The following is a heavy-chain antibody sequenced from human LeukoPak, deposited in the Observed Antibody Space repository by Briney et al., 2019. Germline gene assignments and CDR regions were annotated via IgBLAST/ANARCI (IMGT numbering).Heavy chain of an antibody. CDR1: GFTFSSYE. J-gene: IGHJ6*03. CDR3: ARAYSETYGLGYYYMDV. CDR2: ISSSSSYI. D-gene: IGHD1-26*01. V-gene: IGHV3-21*01. Sequence: PGGSLRLSCAASGFTFSSYEMNWVRQAPGKGLEWVSSISSSSSYIYYADSVKGRFTISRDNAKNSLYLQMNSLRAEDTAVYYCARAYSETYGLGYYYMDVWGKGTTVTISS.